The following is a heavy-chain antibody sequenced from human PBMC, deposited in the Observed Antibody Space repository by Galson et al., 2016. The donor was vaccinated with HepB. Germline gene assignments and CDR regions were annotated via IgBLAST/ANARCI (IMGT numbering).Heavy chain of an antibody. Sequence: SLRLSCAASGFTFSNYAMHWVRQAPGKGLEWVATLSFDGTKEHYAASLRSRFTISRDNSKNTFSLQMSSLRREDTALYYCAKEGASYHFLSGNWFQTWGQGTLVTVSS. J-gene: IGHJ5*02. CDR2: LSFDGTKE. CDR3: AKEGASYHFLSGNWFQT. V-gene: IGHV3-30*18. CDR1: GFTFSNYA. D-gene: IGHD3-3*01.